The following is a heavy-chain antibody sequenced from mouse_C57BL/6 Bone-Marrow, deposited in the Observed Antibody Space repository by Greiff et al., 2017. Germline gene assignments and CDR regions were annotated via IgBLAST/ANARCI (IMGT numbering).Heavy chain of an antibody. CDR2: IDPSDSYT. V-gene: IGHV1-69*01. Sequence: QVQLKQPGAELVMPGASVKLSCKASGYTFTSYWMHWVKQRPGQGLEWIGEIDPSDSYTNYNQKFKGKSTLTVDKSSSTAYMQLSSLTSEDSSVYYCARDGSSYPYAMDYWGQGTSVTVAS. D-gene: IGHD1-1*01. CDR3: ARDGSSYPYAMDY. J-gene: IGHJ4*01. CDR1: GYTFTSYW.